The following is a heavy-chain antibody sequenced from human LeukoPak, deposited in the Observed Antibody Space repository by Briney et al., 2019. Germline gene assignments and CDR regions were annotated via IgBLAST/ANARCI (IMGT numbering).Heavy chain of an antibody. CDR3: ARVVGSSGWYLGY. J-gene: IGHJ4*02. V-gene: IGHV3-74*01. Sequence: GGSLRLSCAASGFTFSSCWMHWVRQAPGKGLVWVSRINSDGSSTSYADSVKGRFTISRDNAKNTLYLQMNSLRAEDTAVYYCARVVGSSGWYLGYWGQGTLVTVSS. D-gene: IGHD6-19*01. CDR2: INSDGSST. CDR1: GFTFSSCW.